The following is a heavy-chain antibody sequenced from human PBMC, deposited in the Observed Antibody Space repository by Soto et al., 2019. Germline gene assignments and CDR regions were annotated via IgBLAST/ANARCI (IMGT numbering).Heavy chain of an antibody. D-gene: IGHD5-18*01. CDR3: NSVSSYGYPNYYYYYGMDV. Sequence: GGSLRLSCAASGFTFSSDGMHWVRQAPGKGLEWVAVISYDGSNKYYADSVKGRFTISRDNSKNTLYLQMNSLRAEDTAVYYCNSVSSYGYPNYYYYYGMDVWGQGTTVTVSS. V-gene: IGHV3-30*03. J-gene: IGHJ6*02. CDR2: ISYDGSNK. CDR1: GFTFSSDG.